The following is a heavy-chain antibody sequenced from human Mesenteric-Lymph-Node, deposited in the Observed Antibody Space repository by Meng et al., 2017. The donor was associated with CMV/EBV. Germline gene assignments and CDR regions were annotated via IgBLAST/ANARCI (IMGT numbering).Heavy chain of an antibody. V-gene: IGHV1-18*01. CDR3: ARNSASGNGDYYKYYGLDV. Sequence: KVSCKASGYTFVNFGISWVRQAPGQGLEWMGWISAYNGNTNFAQKFQGRVNMTTDTLTNTAYMELRSLRSGDTAVYYCARNSASGNGDYYKYYGLDVWGQGTTVTVSS. D-gene: IGHD2-8*01. CDR2: ISAYNGNT. J-gene: IGHJ6*02. CDR1: GYTFVNFG.